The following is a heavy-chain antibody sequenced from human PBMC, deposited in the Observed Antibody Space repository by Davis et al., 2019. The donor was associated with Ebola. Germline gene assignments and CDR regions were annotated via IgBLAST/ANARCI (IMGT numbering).Heavy chain of an antibody. Sequence: KVSCKGPGYGFADYWIAWVRQTPGKGLEWMGIIYAGDSDSRYSPSFEGQVIISIDRSIKTVYLQWKSLRASDTAKYYCARQESLYGWSDYWGQGTLVTVSS. CDR1: GYGFADYW. D-gene: IGHD2-8*01. J-gene: IGHJ4*02. V-gene: IGHV5-51*01. CDR3: ARQESLYGWSDY. CDR2: IYAGDSDS.